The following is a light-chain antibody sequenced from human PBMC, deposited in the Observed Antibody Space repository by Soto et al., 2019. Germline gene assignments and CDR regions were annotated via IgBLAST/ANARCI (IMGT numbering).Light chain of an antibody. CDR3: QSYDSSPSGSVV. CDR1: SSNIGAGYD. J-gene: IGLJ2*01. CDR2: GNS. Sequence: QSVLTQPPSVSGAPGQRVTISCTGSSSNIGAGYDVHWYQQLPGTAPKLLIYGNSNRPSGVPDRFSGSKSGTSASLAITGLQAEDEAEYYYQSYDSSPSGSVVFGGGTKLTVL. V-gene: IGLV1-40*01.